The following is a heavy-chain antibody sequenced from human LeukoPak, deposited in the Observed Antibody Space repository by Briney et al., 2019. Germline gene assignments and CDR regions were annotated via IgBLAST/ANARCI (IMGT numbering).Heavy chain of an antibody. D-gene: IGHD6-19*01. CDR1: GFAFSSYS. J-gene: IGHJ4*02. CDR3: ARDGQWLNYFDY. V-gene: IGHV3-21*01. Sequence: GGSLRLSCAVSGFAFSSYSMNWVRQAPGKGLEWVSSISSSSYIYYADSVKGRFTISRDNAKNSLYLQMNSLRAEDTAVYYCARDGQWLNYFDYWGQGTLVTVSS. CDR2: ISSSSYI.